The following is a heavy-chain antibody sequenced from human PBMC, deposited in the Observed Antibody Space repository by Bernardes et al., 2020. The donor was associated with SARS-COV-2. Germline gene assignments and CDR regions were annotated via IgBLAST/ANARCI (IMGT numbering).Heavy chain of an antibody. J-gene: IGHJ6*02. Sequence: SVKVSCKVSGYTLTELSMHWVRQAPGKGLEWMGGFDPEDGETIYAQKFQGRVTMTEDTSTDTAYMELSSLRSEDTAVYYCATGVAVAGRPYNYYYYYGMDVWGQGTTVTVSS. CDR2: FDPEDGET. V-gene: IGHV1-24*01. CDR1: GYTLTELS. D-gene: IGHD6-19*01. CDR3: ATGVAVAGRPYNYYYYYGMDV.